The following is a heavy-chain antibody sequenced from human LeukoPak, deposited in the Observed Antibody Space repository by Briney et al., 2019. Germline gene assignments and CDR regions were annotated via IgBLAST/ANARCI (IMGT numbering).Heavy chain of an antibody. Sequence: RTSETLSLTCTVSGGSFNTEYWSWIRQTPGEGLEWVGYISNGGNTNYNPSLKSRLTISIDTSKNQFSLKLSSVTAADTAIDYCAAVSTRGSPGYHYFFDSWGQGTLVTVSS. V-gene: IGHV4-59*01. CDR2: ISNGGNT. D-gene: IGHD3-9*01. CDR3: AAVSTRGSPGYHYFFDS. CDR1: GGSFNTEY. J-gene: IGHJ4*02.